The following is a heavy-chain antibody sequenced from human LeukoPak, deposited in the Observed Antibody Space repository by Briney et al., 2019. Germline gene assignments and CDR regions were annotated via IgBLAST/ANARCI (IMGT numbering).Heavy chain of an antibody. J-gene: IGHJ6*03. V-gene: IGHV1-8*03. CDR2: MNPNSGNT. CDR1: GYTFTGYY. Sequence: ASVKVSCKASGYTFTGYYMHWVRQAPGQGLEWMGWMNPNSGNTGYAQKFQGRVTITRNTSISTAYMELSSLRSEDTAVYYCARGGYGTGDYYYYMDVWGKGTTVTVSS. CDR3: ARGGYGTGDYYYYMDV. D-gene: IGHD1-1*01.